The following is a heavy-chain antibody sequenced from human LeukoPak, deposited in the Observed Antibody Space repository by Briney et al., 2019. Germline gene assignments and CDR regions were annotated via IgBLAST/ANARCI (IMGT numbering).Heavy chain of an antibody. D-gene: IGHD6-19*01. CDR2: ISAYNGNT. CDR3: ARGGSSGWYGQSWFDP. Sequence: ASVKVSCKASGYTFTSYGISWVRQAPGQGLEWMGWISAYNGNTNYAQKLQGRVTMTTDTSTSTAYMELRSLRSDDTAVYYCARGGSSGWYGQSWFDPWGQGTLVTVSS. V-gene: IGHV1-18*01. CDR1: GYTFTSYG. J-gene: IGHJ5*02.